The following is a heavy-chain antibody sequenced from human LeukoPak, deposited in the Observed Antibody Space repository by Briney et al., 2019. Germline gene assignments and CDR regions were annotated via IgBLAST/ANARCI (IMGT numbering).Heavy chain of an antibody. D-gene: IGHD5-12*01. CDR1: GGSISSSSYY. CDR2: IYYSGST. Sequence: PSETLSLTCTVSGGSISSSSYYWGWIRQPPGKGLEWIGSIYYSGSTYYNPSLKSRVTISVDTSKNQFSLKLTSVTAADTAVYYCVRGYSGYPYYLDYWGQGTLVTVSS. V-gene: IGHV4-39*01. CDR3: VRGYSGYPYYLDY. J-gene: IGHJ4*02.